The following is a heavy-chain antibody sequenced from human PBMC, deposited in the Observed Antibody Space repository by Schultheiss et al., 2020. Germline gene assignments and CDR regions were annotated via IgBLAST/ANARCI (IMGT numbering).Heavy chain of an antibody. CDR1: GGSISSGGYY. J-gene: IGHJ4*02. CDR3: AREDPMVRGVIKS. Sequence: SETLSLTCTFSGGSISSGGYYWSWIRQHPGKGLEWIGYIYYSGSTYYNPSLKSRVTISVDTSKNQFSLKLSSVTAADTAVYYCAREDPMVRGVIKSWGQGTLVTVSS. V-gene: IGHV4-31*03. CDR2: IYYSGST. D-gene: IGHD3-10*01.